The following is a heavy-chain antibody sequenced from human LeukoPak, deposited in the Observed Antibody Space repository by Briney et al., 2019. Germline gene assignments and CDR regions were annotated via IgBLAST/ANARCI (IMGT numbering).Heavy chain of an antibody. Sequence: SETLSLTCTVSGGSISSGGYYWSWIRQHPGKGLEWIGYIYYSGSTYYNPSLKSRVTISVDTSKNQFSLKLSSVTAADTAVYYCARDRRDGYNFHAFDIWGQGTMVTVSS. CDR3: ARDRRDGYNFHAFDI. D-gene: IGHD5-24*01. V-gene: IGHV4-31*03. CDR1: GGSISSGGYY. CDR2: IYYSGST. J-gene: IGHJ3*02.